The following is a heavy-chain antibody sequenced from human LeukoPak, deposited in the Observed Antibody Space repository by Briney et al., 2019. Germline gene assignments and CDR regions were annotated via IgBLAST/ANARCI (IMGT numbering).Heavy chain of an antibody. J-gene: IGHJ6*03. CDR3: ARALGSSPYYYYYYMDV. Sequence: GGSLRLSCAASGFTFTSYWMSWVRQAPGKGLEWVANIKQDGSEKYSVDSVKGRFTISRDNAKNSLYLQMNSLRAEDTAVYYCARALGSSPYYYYYYMDVWGKGTTVTVSS. CDR1: GFTFTSYW. CDR2: IKQDGSEK. V-gene: IGHV3-7*01. D-gene: IGHD6-6*01.